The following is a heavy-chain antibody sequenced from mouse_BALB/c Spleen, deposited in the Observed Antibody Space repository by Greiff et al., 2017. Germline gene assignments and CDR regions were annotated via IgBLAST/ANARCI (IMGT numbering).Heavy chain of an antibody. CDR1: GFSLTDYG. V-gene: IGHV2-6-5*01. D-gene: IGHD2-3*01. Sequence: VKLMESGPGLVAPSQSLSITCTVSGFSLTDYGVSWIRQPPGKGLEWLGVIWGGGSTYYNSALKSRLSISKDNSKSQVFLKMNSLQTDDTAMYYCAKHEDGYYEEDAMDYWGQGTSVTVSS. CDR2: IWGGGST. CDR3: AKHEDGYYEEDAMDY. J-gene: IGHJ4*01.